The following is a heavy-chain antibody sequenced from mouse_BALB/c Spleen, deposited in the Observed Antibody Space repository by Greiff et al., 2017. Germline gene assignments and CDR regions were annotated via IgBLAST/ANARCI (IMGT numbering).Heavy chain of an antibody. D-gene: IGHD2-4*01. CDR2: IYPGSGST. CDR3: TLMITTGY. V-gene: IGHV1S22*01. CDR1: GYTFTSYW. Sequence: KQPGSELVRPGASVKLSCKASGYTFTSYWMHWVKQRPGQGLEWIGNIYPGSGSTNYDEKFKSKATLTVDTSSSTAYMQLSSLTSEDSAVYCCTLMITTGYWGQGTTLTVSS. J-gene: IGHJ2*01.